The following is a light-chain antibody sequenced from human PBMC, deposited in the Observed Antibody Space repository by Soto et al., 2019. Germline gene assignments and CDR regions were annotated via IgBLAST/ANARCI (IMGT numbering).Light chain of an antibody. CDR1: EPVSTSF. Sequence: EIVLKQSPGTLSLSPGERATLSCRASEPVSTSFLAWYQQKRGQPPRLLIYGASTRATGVPDRFSGSGSGTDFTLTISELDPEDFAVYYCQQRGNWHPPISFGQGTRLEIK. J-gene: IGKJ5*01. CDR3: QQRGNWHPPIS. CDR2: GAS. V-gene: IGKV3D-20*02.